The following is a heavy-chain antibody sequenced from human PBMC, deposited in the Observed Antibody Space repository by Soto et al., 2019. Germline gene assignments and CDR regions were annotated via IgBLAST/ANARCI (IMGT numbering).Heavy chain of an antibody. CDR3: ARGDDYGDYSHTPYFDY. J-gene: IGHJ4*02. Sequence: EVQLVESGGGLVQPGGSLRLSCAASGFTFSSYSMNWVRQAPGKGLEWVSYISSSSSTIYYADSVKGRFTISRDNAKNSLYLQMNSLRDDDTAVYYCARGDDYGDYSHTPYFDYWGQGTLVTVSS. CDR1: GFTFSSYS. V-gene: IGHV3-48*02. D-gene: IGHD4-17*01. CDR2: ISSSSSTI.